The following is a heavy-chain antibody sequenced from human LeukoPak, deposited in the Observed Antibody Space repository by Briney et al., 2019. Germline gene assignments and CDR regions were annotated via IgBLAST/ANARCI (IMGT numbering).Heavy chain of an antibody. J-gene: IGHJ4*02. CDR1: GYTFTSYY. Sequence: GASVKVSCKASGYTFTSYYMHWVRQAPGQGLEWMGIINPSGGSTSYAQKFQGRVTMTRDTSTSTVYTELSSLRSEDTAVYYCARGDTYYYDSSGYTDYWGQGTLVTVSS. D-gene: IGHD3-22*01. V-gene: IGHV1-46*01. CDR2: INPSGGST. CDR3: ARGDTYYYDSSGYTDY.